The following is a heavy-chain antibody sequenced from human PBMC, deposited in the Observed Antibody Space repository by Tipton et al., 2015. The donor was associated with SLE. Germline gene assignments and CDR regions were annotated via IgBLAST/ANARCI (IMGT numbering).Heavy chain of an antibody. Sequence: LRLSCTVSGDSISSSRYYWGWIRQPPGKGLEWIGSSYYRGTTHYNPSLESRVSFSLDTSKSHSSLRLRSVTAADTAVYYCTRGSWYYFDYLGQGTLVTVSS. D-gene: IGHD2-8*02. V-gene: IGHV4-39*07. CDR3: TRGSWYYFDY. J-gene: IGHJ4*02. CDR1: GDSISSSRYY. CDR2: SYYRGTT.